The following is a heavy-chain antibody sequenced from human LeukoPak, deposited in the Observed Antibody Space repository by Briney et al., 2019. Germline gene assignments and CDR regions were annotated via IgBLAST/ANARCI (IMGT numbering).Heavy chain of an antibody. V-gene: IGHV3-48*03. Sequence: GGPLRLSCAASGFTFSSYEMNWVRQAPGKGLEWVSYIGGSGTPIYYADSVKGRFTISRDNAKNSLYLQMNSLRAEDTAVYYCARDRGLNSYGLDYWGQGTLVTVSS. D-gene: IGHD5-18*01. CDR1: GFTFSSYE. CDR2: IGGSGTPI. CDR3: ARDRGLNSYGLDY. J-gene: IGHJ4*02.